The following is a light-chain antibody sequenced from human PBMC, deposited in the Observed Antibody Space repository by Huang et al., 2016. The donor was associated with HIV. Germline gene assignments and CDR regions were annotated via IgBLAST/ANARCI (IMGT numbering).Light chain of an antibody. CDR3: MQGVHLPIT. CDR1: QSLLHSNGKTF. V-gene: IGKV2-29*02. Sequence: DVVLTQTPLSLPVTPGQPASISCKSSQSLLHSNGKTFLYWYLQKAGQAPQLLIYEVSSRFSGVSDRFSGSGSGTEFTLRISRVEAEDIGVYYCMQGVHLPITFGQGTRLEIK. J-gene: IGKJ5*01. CDR2: EVS.